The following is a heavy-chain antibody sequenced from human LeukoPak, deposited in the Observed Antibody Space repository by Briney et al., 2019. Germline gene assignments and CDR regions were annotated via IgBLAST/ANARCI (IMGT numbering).Heavy chain of an antibody. V-gene: IGHV3-23*01. CDR2: ISGSGGST. CDR3: AKHFSWAPLTAAYDI. J-gene: IGHJ3*02. Sequence: GGSLRLSCAASGFTFSSYAMSWVRQAPGKGLEWVSAISGSGGSTYYTGSVKGRFTISRDNSKNTLYLQMNSLRAEDTAVYYCAKHFSWAPLTAAYDIWGQGTLVTVSS. CDR1: GFTFSSYA. D-gene: IGHD6-25*01.